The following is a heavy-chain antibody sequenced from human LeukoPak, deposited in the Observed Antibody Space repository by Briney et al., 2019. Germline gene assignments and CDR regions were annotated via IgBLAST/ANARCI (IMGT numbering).Heavy chain of an antibody. CDR2: ISWNSGSI. V-gene: IGHV3-9*01. CDR3: AKATYSTSPGYYFDY. J-gene: IGHJ4*02. CDR1: GFTFDDYA. D-gene: IGHD6-6*01. Sequence: GRSLRLSCAASGFTFDDYAMHWVRQAPGKGLGWVSGISWNSGSIGYADSVKGRFTISRDNAKNSLYLQMNGLRAEDTAFYYCAKATYSTSPGYYFDYWGQGTLVTVSS.